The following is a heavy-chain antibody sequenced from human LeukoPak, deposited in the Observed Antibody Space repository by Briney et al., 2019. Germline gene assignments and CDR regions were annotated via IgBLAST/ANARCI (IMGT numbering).Heavy chain of an antibody. CDR3: ARDMAPAGLFFDY. CDR1: GFTLSSYW. J-gene: IGHJ4*02. D-gene: IGHD6-13*01. Sequence: GGSLRLSCAASGFTLSSYWMSWVRQAQGKGLEWVATIKYDGSEKTYVDSVKGRCTISRDNAKNSLYLQMNSLRAEDTAVYYCARDMAPAGLFFDYWGQGTLVTVSS. CDR2: IKYDGSEK. V-gene: IGHV3-7*01.